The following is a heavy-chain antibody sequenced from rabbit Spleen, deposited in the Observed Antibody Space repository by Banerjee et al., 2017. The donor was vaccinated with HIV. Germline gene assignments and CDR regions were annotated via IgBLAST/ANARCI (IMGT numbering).Heavy chain of an antibody. CDR1: GLDFSARYW. CDR3: ARGFDSSSGYYLNL. CDR2: IEGGSSAFS. D-gene: IGHD1-1*01. J-gene: IGHJ3*01. Sequence: QEQLEESGGDLVKPGASLTLTCKASGLDFSARYWICWVRQAPGKGPEWIACIEGGSSAFSYFASWAKGRFTISSDNAQNTVSLQMTSLTASDTATYFCARGFDSSSGYYLNLWGQGTLVTVS. V-gene: IGHV1S45*01.